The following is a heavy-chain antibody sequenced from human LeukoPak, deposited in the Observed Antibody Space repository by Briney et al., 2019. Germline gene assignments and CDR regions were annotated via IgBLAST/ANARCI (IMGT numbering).Heavy chain of an antibody. D-gene: IGHD1-26*01. CDR1: GLTVSSNY. J-gene: IGHJ3*02. V-gene: IGHV3-53*01. Sequence: PGGSLRLSCAASGLTVSSNYMSWVRQAPGKGLEWVSVIYSGGSTYYADSVKGRFTISRDNSKNTLYLQMNSLRAEDTAVYYCAREGGSGSYSYAFDIWGQGTMVTVSS. CDR2: IYSGGST. CDR3: AREGGSGSYSYAFDI.